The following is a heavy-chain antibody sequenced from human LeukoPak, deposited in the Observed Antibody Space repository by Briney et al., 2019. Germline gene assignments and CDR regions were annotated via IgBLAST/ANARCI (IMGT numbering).Heavy chain of an antibody. CDR3: ATGYYYSGTYYLSFFDY. CDR2: INQDDSQI. V-gene: IGHV3-7*01. J-gene: IGHJ4*02. CDR1: GFTFNKYW. D-gene: IGHD3-10*01. Sequence: GGSLRLSCAASGFTFNKYWLTWVRQAPGKGLEWVANINQDDSQIYYLESVEGRFTITRDNAKNSLHLQMNSLRAEDTAIYYCATGYYYSGTYYLSFFDYWGQGTLVTVSS.